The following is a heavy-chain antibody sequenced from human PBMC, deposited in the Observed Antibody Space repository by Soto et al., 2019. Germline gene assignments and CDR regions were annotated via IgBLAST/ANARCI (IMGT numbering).Heavy chain of an antibody. V-gene: IGHV3-53*04. CDR2: IYSGGST. J-gene: IGHJ6*03. Sequence: GGSLRLSCAASAFTVSSNSMSWVRQAPGKGLEWVSLIYSGGSTYYADSVKGRFTISRHNSKNTVYLEMDSLRAEDTAVYYCARARQQGPTVYYYYMDVWGQGTTVTVSS. CDR1: AFTVSSNS. CDR3: ARARQQGPTVYYYYMDV. D-gene: IGHD6-13*01.